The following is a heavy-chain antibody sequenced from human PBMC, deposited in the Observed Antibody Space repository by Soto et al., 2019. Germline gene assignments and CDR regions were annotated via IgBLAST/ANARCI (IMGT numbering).Heavy chain of an antibody. CDR2: INPKSGGI. J-gene: IGHJ6*02. CDR3: ARGHSTDCSNGVCSFFYNHEMDV. CDR1: GYSFTDYH. D-gene: IGHD2-8*01. V-gene: IGHV1-2*04. Sequence: QVQLVQSGAEVKKPGASVRVSCKASGYSFTDYHIHWVRQAPGQGLEWLGRINPKSGGISTAQKFQGWLTTTRDRSISTVYMELTRLRSDDTAVYFCARGHSTDCSNGVCSFFYNHEMDVWGQGTTVTVSS.